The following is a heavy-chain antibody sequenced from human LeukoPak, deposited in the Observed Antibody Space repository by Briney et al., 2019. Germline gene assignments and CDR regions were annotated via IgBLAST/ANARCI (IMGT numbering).Heavy chain of an antibody. CDR2: INHSGST. V-gene: IGHV4-34*01. D-gene: IGHD6-13*01. CDR3: ARKQQLVPWFDP. CDR1: GGSFSGYY. J-gene: IGHJ5*02. Sequence: SETLSLTCAVYGGSFSGYYRSWIRQPPGKGLEWIGEINHSGSTNYNPSLKSRVTISIDTSKNQFSLRLTSVTAADTAVYYCARKQQLVPWFDPWGQGTLVTVSS.